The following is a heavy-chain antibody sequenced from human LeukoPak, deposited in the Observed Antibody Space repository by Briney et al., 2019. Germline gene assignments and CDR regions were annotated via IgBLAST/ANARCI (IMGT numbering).Heavy chain of an antibody. CDR3: ARDLGLEVVVVGEDAFDI. CDR2: ISTYNGNT. CDR1: GYTFTSYG. Sequence: VASVKVSCKASGYTFTSYGISWVRQGPGQGLEWMGWISTYNGNTNYAQKLQGRVTMTTDTSTSTAYMELRSLRSDDTAVYYCARDLGLEVVVVGEDAFDIWGQGTMVTVSS. D-gene: IGHD2-2*01. V-gene: IGHV1-18*01. J-gene: IGHJ3*02.